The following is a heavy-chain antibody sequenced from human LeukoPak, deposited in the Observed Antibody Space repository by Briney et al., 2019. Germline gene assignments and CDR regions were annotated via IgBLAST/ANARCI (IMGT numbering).Heavy chain of an antibody. CDR3: ARLDWSNWCFDL. Sequence: SETLSLTCAVSGGSISSGSYYWGWIRQPPGKGLEWIGSIYYTGSTYYNPSLKSRVTISVDTSKNQFSLNLSSVTAADTAVYYCARLDWSNWCFDLWGRGTLVIVSS. CDR1: GGSISSGSYY. CDR2: IYYTGST. J-gene: IGHJ2*01. D-gene: IGHD3/OR15-3a*01. V-gene: IGHV4-39*01.